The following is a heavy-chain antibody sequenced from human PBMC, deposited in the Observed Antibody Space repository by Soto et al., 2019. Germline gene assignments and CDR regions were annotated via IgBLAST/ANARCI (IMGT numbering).Heavy chain of an antibody. CDR2: IIPIFGTA. Sequence: PSVKVSCKASGCTFSSYAISWVRQAPGQGLEWMGGIIPIFGTANYAQKFQGRVTITADKSTSTAYMELSSLRSEDTAVYYCARDRITFGGVPQPNWFDPWGQGTLVTVSS. V-gene: IGHV1-69*06. J-gene: IGHJ5*02. CDR1: GCTFSSYA. D-gene: IGHD3-16*01. CDR3: ARDRITFGGVPQPNWFDP.